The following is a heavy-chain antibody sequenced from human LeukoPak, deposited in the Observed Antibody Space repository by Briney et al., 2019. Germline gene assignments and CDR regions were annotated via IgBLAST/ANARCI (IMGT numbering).Heavy chain of an antibody. J-gene: IGHJ4*02. Sequence: GGSLRLSCVASGFTFSSYWMHWVRQAPGKGLVWVSRINSDGSSTSYADSVKGRFTISRDNSKNTLYLQMNSLRAEDTAVYYCEAAAGMGEFWGQGTLVTVSS. V-gene: IGHV3-74*01. CDR3: EAAAGMGEF. CDR2: INSDGSST. CDR1: GFTFSSYW. D-gene: IGHD6-13*01.